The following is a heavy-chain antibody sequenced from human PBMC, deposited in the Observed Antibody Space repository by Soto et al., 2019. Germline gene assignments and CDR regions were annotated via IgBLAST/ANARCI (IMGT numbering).Heavy chain of an antibody. V-gene: IGHV3-30*18. CDR1: GFTFSSYG. D-gene: IGHD3-16*02. Sequence: PGGSLRLSCAASGFTFSSYGMHWVRQAPGKGLEWVAVISYDGSNKYYADSVKGRFTISRDNSKNTLYLQMNSLRAEDTAVYYCAKGGIYDYIWGSYRYPVDYWGQGTLVTVSS. CDR2: ISYDGSNK. J-gene: IGHJ4*02. CDR3: AKGGIYDYIWGSYRYPVDY.